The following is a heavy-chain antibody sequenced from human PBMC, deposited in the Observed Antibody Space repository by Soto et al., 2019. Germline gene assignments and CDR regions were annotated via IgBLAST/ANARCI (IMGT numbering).Heavy chain of an antibody. CDR1: GFTFSTYA. CDR3: ARDLPYGDYEINFYRYGMDV. D-gene: IGHD4-17*01. Sequence: QVQLVESGGGVVQPGRSLRLSCAASGFTFSTYAMHWVRQAPGKGLEWVAVMSYDGRNKYYADSVKGRFTISRDNSKNTLDXXMNRMRAEDTAVYYCARDLPYGDYEINFYRYGMDVWGQGTTVTVSS. CDR2: MSYDGRNK. J-gene: IGHJ6*02. V-gene: IGHV3-30*04.